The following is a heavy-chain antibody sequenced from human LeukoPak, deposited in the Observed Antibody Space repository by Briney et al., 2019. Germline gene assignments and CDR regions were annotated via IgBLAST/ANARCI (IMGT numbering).Heavy chain of an antibody. V-gene: IGHV4-4*07. J-gene: IGHJ4*02. CDR2: IYTSGST. CDR3: AKDGPRLKGDYVDY. Sequence: SETLSLTCTVSGGSISSYYWSWIRQPAGKGLEWIGRIYTSGSTNYNPSLKSRVTMSVDTSKNQFSLKLSSVTAADTAVYYCAKDGPRLKGDYVDYWGQGTLVTVSS. CDR1: GGSISSYY.